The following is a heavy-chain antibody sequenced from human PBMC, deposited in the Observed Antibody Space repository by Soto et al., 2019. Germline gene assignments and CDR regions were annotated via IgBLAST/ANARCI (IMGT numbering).Heavy chain of an antibody. V-gene: IGHV1-2*02. Sequence: ASVKVSCKASGYTFTGYYMHWVRQAPGQGLEWMGWINPNSGGTNYAQKFQGRVTMTRDTSISTAYMELSRLRSDDTAVYYCAREPGYSYGYYYYYGMDVWGQGTTVTVSS. CDR2: INPNSGGT. D-gene: IGHD5-18*01. J-gene: IGHJ6*02. CDR3: AREPGYSYGYYYYYGMDV. CDR1: GYTFTGYY.